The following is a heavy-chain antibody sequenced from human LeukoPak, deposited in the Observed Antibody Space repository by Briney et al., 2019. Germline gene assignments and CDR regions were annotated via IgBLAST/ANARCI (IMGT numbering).Heavy chain of an antibody. V-gene: IGHV3-74*01. CDR1: GFTFSNYW. D-gene: IGHD2-2*01. J-gene: IGHJ5*02. Sequence: GGSLRLSCEASGFTFSNYWMHWVRQGPGKGLVWVSRINGAGSSTSYADSVKGRFTISRDNAKNTLFLQMNSLRADDTAVYYCARDYMYQADLWGQETLVTVSS. CDR2: INGAGSST. CDR3: ARDYMYQADL.